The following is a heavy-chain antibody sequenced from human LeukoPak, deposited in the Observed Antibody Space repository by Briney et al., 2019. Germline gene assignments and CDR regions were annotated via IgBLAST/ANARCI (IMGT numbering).Heavy chain of an antibody. CDR2: IYYSGNT. Sequence: SETLSLTCTVSGGSISGSSYYWGWIRQPPGKGLEWIGSIYYSGNTYYNPPLKSRVTISVDTSKNQFSLKLNSVTATDTAVYYCARADIVVVPAAIIRRTYYYGMDVWGQGTTVTVSS. J-gene: IGHJ6*02. CDR1: GGSISGSSYY. D-gene: IGHD2-2*02. CDR3: ARADIVVVPAAIIRRTYYYGMDV. V-gene: IGHV4-39*02.